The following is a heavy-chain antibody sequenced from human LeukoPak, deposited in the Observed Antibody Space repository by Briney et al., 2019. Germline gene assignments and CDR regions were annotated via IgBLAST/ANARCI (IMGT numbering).Heavy chain of an antibody. J-gene: IGHJ4*02. CDR3: ARGGHGLIAY. Sequence: SSETLSLTCAVYGGSFSGYYRSWIRQPPGKGLEWIGEINHSGSTNYNPSLKSRVTISVDTSKNQFSLKLSPVTAADTAVYYCARGGHGLIAYWGQGTLVTVSS. CDR1: GGSFSGYY. D-gene: IGHD3-16*01. CDR2: INHSGST. V-gene: IGHV4-34*01.